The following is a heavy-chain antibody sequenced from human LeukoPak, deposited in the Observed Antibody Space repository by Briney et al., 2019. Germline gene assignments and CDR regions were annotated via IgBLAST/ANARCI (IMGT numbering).Heavy chain of an antibody. CDR3: ARGQPPSYYDMDV. CDR1: GFTFSGYA. J-gene: IGHJ6*02. CDR2: IWSDGSSK. V-gene: IGHV3-33*08. Sequence: RGSRTLSCAASGFTFSGYAMHWVRQAPGKGLEWVAVIWSDGSSKHYADSVKGRFTISRDNSKNTLYLQMNSLRAEDTAVYYCARGQPPSYYDMDVWGQGTTVSVFS. D-gene: IGHD6-13*01.